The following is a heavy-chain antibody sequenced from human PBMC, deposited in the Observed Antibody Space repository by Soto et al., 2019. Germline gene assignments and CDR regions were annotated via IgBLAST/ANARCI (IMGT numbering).Heavy chain of an antibody. J-gene: IGHJ4*02. Sequence: PGGSLRLSCAASGFMFTNHGIHWVRQAPGKGLEWVAVVSHDGRNTHYADSVKGRFTISRDSSKNTVSLEMTSLRAEDTAVYYCAKGGRQWLVTSDFNYWGQGALVTVSS. CDR1: GFMFTNHG. CDR2: VSHDGRNT. D-gene: IGHD6-19*01. V-gene: IGHV3-30*18. CDR3: AKGGRQWLVTSDFNY.